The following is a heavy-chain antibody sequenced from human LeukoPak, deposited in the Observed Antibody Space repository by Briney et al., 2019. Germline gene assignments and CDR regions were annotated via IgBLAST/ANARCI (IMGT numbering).Heavy chain of an antibody. D-gene: IGHD1-26*01. Sequence: GGSLRLSCAASGFTFSSYAMHWVRQAPGKRLEWVAVISYDGSNKYYADSVKGRFTISRDNSKNTLYLQMNSLRAEDTAVYYCASGIVGANYWGQGTLVTVSS. CDR3: ASGIVGANY. J-gene: IGHJ4*02. V-gene: IGHV3-30-3*01. CDR1: GFTFSSYA. CDR2: ISYDGSNK.